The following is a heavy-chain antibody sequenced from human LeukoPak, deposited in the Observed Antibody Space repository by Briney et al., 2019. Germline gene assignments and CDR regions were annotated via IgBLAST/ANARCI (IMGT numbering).Heavy chain of an antibody. D-gene: IGHD5-12*01. J-gene: IGHJ4*02. CDR2: IYYSGST. CDR3: ARHLMSSAFVATSNFDY. CDR1: GGSISGYY. Sequence: SETLSLTCTVSGGSISGYYWSWIRQTPGKGLEWIGYIYYSGSTNYNPSLKSRITISVDTSKNQFSLKVTSVTAADTATHFCARHLMSSAFVATSNFDYWGQGTLVTVSS. V-gene: IGHV4-59*08.